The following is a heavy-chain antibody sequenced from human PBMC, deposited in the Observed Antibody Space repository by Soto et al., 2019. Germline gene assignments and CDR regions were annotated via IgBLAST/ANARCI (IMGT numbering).Heavy chain of an antibody. CDR3: AAMVRGVIYGMDV. CDR1: GYTFTGYY. Sequence: ASEKVSCKASGYTFTGYYMHWVRQAPGQGLEWMGWINPNSGGTNYAQKFQGRATMTRDTSISTAYMELSRLRSDDTAVYYCAAMVRGVIYGMDVWGQGTTVTVSS. J-gene: IGHJ6*02. V-gene: IGHV1-2*02. D-gene: IGHD3-10*01. CDR2: INPNSGGT.